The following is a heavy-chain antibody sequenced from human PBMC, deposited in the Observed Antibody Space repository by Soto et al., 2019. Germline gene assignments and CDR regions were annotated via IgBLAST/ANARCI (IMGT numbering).Heavy chain of an antibody. CDR1: GSSFTAYW. CDR2: IDPSDSYT. V-gene: IGHV5-10-1*01. J-gene: IGHJ5*01. Sequence: GQSVRISCVVSGSSFTAYWLHWVRQMPGKGLEWMGRIDPSDSYTNYSPSFQGHVTIAADKSVSTAYLQWNSLKASDTAMYYCARSGQWLVDDSWGQGTLVTV. CDR3: ARSGQWLVDDS. D-gene: IGHD6-19*01.